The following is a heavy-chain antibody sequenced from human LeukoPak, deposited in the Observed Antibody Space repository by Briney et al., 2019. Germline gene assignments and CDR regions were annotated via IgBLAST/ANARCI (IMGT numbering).Heavy chain of an antibody. V-gene: IGHV3-30*18. J-gene: IGHJ3*02. CDR1: EFTFRSYD. CDR2: ISYDGSNK. CDR3: AKEVRRDAFDI. Sequence: GGPLRLSCVASEFTFRSYDMHWVRQAPGKGLEGVAVISYDGSNKDYADSVKGRFTMSRDNSKNTLFLQMNSLRAEGTAVYYCAKEVRRDAFDIWSQGTMVTVSS.